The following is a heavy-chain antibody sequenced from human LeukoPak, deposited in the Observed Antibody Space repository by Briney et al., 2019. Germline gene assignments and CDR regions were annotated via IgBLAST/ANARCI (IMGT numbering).Heavy chain of an antibody. J-gene: IGHJ4*02. CDR2: ISRSGDNT. CDR3: AKGRVGLTPGYFEY. Sequence: QPGGSLRLSCAASGFIFSSYGMTWVRQAPGKGLEWVSVISRSGDNTYYADSVKGRFTISRDNSKNTLYLQMNSLRAEDTAVYYCAKGRVGLTPGYFEYWGQGTLVTVSS. V-gene: IGHV3-23*01. D-gene: IGHD3-9*01. CDR1: GFIFSSYG.